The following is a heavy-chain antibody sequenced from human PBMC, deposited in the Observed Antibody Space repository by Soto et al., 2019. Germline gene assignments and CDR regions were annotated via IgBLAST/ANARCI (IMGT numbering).Heavy chain of an antibody. V-gene: IGHV3-21*01. Sequence: GGSLRLSCAASGFTFGAYTMNWVRQVPGKGLEWVSSIGTTSSYIYYADSVRGRFTISRDNAGGSVYLQMSSLRAEDTAVYYCARVMCGDCSSYYYYSMDVWGQGTTVTVSS. J-gene: IGHJ6*02. CDR1: GFTFGAYT. CDR2: IGTTSSYI. D-gene: IGHD2-21*02. CDR3: ARVMCGDCSSYYYYSMDV.